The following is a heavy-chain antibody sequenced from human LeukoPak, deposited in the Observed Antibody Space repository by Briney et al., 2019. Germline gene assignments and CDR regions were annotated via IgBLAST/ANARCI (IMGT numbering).Heavy chain of an antibody. Sequence: PSQTLSLTCTVSGVSISSGGYYWSWIRQHPGKGLEWIGYIYYSGSTYYNPSLKSRVTISVDTSKNQFSLKLSSVTAADTAVYYCAGEYSSGWYGAFDIWGQGTMVTVSS. D-gene: IGHD6-19*01. J-gene: IGHJ3*02. V-gene: IGHV4-31*03. CDR3: AGEYSSGWYGAFDI. CDR1: GVSISSGGYY. CDR2: IYYSGST.